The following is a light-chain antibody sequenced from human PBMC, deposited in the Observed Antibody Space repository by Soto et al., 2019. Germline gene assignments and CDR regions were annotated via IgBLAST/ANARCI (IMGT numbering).Light chain of an antibody. J-gene: IGKJ1*01. CDR1: QSIRYY. Sequence: DIQLTKSPPTLSASVGDRVTITCRASQSIRYYLAWYQQMPGKAPKLLIYGASSLQSGVPSRVSGSGSGTDFTLTISSLQPDDFAPYFCQHHNSYSQTFGQGPKVEIK. V-gene: IGKV1-5*01. CDR2: GAS. CDR3: QHHNSYSQT.